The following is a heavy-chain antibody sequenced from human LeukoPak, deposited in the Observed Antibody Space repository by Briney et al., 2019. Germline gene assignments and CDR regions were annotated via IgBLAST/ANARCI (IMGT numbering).Heavy chain of an antibody. CDR2: ITYRGSP. CDR1: DGSLDIYY. D-gene: IGHD2-21*01. Sequence: SETLSLTCGASDGSLDIYYWMFVRQPPGKGLQWIGEITYRGSPYYHPSLKGRATISIDASQRHISLTLNSVTAADTAVYYCATYGGDWKCDSWGQGTLITVSS. V-gene: IGHV4-34*01. CDR3: ATYGGDWKCDS. J-gene: IGHJ4*02.